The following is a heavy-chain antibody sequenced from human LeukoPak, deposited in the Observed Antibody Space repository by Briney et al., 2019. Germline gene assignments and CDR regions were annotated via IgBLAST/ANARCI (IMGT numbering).Heavy chain of an antibody. V-gene: IGHV4-59*08. J-gene: IGHJ4*02. Sequence: SDTLSLTCTVSGGSINPYYWSWIRQPPGKGLEYIGYISYTGSTNSNPSLKSRLTISVDTSKNQFSLKLRSVTAADTAVYYCAGHHPRNTVDFWGQGTLVTVSS. CDR2: ISYTGST. CDR3: AGHHPRNTVDF. D-gene: IGHD2-8*02. CDR1: GGSINPYY.